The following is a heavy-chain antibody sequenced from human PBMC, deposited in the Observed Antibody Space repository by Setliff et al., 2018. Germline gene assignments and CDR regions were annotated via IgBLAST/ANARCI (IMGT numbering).Heavy chain of an antibody. V-gene: IGHV3-7*01. D-gene: IGHD3-22*01. CDR3: ARGSAYSSGSFDC. J-gene: IGHJ4*02. CDR1: GFTFSSFW. Sequence: GGSLRLSCAASGFTFSSFWMSWVRQTPGKGLEWVANINQDGSGKYYVDSVKGRFTISRDNAKNSLSLQMNGLRAEDTSVYYCARGSAYSSGSFDCWGQGTLVTVSS. CDR2: INQDGSGK.